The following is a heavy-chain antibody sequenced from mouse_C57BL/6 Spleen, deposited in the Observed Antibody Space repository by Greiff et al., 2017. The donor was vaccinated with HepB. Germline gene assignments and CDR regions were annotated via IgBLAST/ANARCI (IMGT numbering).Heavy chain of an antibody. CDR3: TRDNDYDDGFYAMDY. CDR1: GFTFSSYA. D-gene: IGHD2-4*01. J-gene: IGHJ4*01. CDR2: ISSGGDYI. Sequence: EVKLVESGEGLVKPGGSLKLSCAASGFTFSSYAMSWVRQTPEKRLEWVAYISSGGDYIYYADTVKGRFTISRDNARNTLYLQMSSLKSEDTAMYYCTRDNDYDDGFYAMDYWGQGTSVTVSS. V-gene: IGHV5-9-1*02.